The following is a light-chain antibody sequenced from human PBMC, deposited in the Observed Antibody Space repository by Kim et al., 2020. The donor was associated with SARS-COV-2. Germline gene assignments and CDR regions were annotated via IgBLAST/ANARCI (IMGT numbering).Light chain of an antibody. CDR3: QAWDSSTAV. Sequence: VSPGQTASITCSGDKLGDKYACWYQQKPGQSPVLVIYQDSKWPSGIPERFSGSNSGNTATLTISGTQAMDEADYYCQAWDSSTAVFGGGTQLTVL. CDR1: KLGDKY. V-gene: IGLV3-1*01. CDR2: QDS. J-gene: IGLJ3*02.